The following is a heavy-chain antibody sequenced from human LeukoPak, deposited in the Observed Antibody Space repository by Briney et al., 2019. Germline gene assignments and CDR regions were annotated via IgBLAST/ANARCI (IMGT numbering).Heavy chain of an antibody. J-gene: IGHJ4*02. CDR2: ISSSGSTI. Sequence: PGGSLRLSCAASGFTFSSYEMNWVRQAPGKGLEWVSYISSSGSTIYYADSVKGRFTISRDDAKNSLYLQMNSLRAEDTAVYYCARISVATIVWGQGTLVTVSS. D-gene: IGHD5-12*01. CDR3: ARISVATIV. V-gene: IGHV3-48*03. CDR1: GFTFSSYE.